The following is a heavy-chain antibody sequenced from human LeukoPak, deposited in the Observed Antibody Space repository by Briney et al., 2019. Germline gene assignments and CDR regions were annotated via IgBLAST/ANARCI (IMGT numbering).Heavy chain of an antibody. Sequence: PSETLSLTCAVYGGSFSGYYWSWIRQPPGKGLEWIGEINHSGSINYNPSLKSRVTISVDTSKNQFSLKLSSVTAADTAVYYCARDVAGSAFDIWGQGTMVTVSS. CDR2: INHSGSI. CDR1: GGSFSGYY. J-gene: IGHJ3*02. CDR3: ARDVAGSAFDI. D-gene: IGHD6-19*01. V-gene: IGHV4-34*01.